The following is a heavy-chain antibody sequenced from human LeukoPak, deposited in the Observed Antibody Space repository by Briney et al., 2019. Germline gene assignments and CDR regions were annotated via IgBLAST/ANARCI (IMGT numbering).Heavy chain of an antibody. Sequence: SETLSLTCAAAGTSINSYFSSLLRQPPGKGLGWIGYIHYSGSTKYNPSLKSRVTISIATSKNQFSLELSSVIAADTAVCYCARCGGGHGGIWGQGTMLTVSS. D-gene: IGHD2-21*01. J-gene: IGHJ3*02. CDR1: GTSINSYF. V-gene: IGHV4-59*01. CDR2: IHYSGST. CDR3: ARCGGGHGGI.